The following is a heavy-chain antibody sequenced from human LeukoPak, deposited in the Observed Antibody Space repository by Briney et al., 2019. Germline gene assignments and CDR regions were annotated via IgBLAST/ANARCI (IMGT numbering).Heavy chain of an antibody. J-gene: IGHJ5*02. CDR2: ISWNSDNI. CDR3: VRGYRNQWELWA. Sequence: RSLTLSCAVSGFTFDDYAMHWVRQVPGKGLEWVSCISWNSDNIGYADSVKVRFTISRDNAKSSLYLQMNSLTPEDTGIYYCVRGYRNQWELWAWGQGTLVTVSS. V-gene: IGHV3-9*01. CDR1: GFTFDDYA. D-gene: IGHD1-26*01.